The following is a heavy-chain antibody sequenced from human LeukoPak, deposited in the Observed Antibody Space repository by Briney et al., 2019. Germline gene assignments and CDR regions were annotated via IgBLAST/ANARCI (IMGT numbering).Heavy chain of an antibody. CDR1: GYAFTDYY. V-gene: IGHV1-2*02. Sequence: ASVKVSCKASGYAFTDYYMHWVRQAPGQGLEWTGWINPKSGGTNFAQKFQGRVTMTRDPSISTAYMELSRLRSDDTAVYYCARDTTAYYFDYWGQGTLVTVSS. CDR2: INPKSGGT. D-gene: IGHD1-14*01. J-gene: IGHJ4*02. CDR3: ARDTTAYYFDY.